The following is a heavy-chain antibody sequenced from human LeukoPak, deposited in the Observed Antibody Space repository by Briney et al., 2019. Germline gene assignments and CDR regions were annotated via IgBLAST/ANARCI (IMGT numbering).Heavy chain of an antibody. D-gene: IGHD6-6*01. CDR3: ARDRKAARRAPDY. CDR2: INPNSGGT. Sequence: ASVKVSCKASGYTFTGYYMHWVRQAPGQGLEWMGWINPNSGGTNYAQKFQGRVTMTRDTSISTAHMELSRLRSDDTAVYYCARDRKAARRAPDYWGQGTLVTVSS. V-gene: IGHV1-2*02. J-gene: IGHJ4*02. CDR1: GYTFTGYY.